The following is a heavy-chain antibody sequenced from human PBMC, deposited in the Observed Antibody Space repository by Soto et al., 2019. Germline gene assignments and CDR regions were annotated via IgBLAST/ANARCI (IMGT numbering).Heavy chain of an antibody. J-gene: IGHJ5*02. Sequence: QVQLQESGPGLVKPSQTLSLTCTVSGGSISSGGYYWSWIRQHPGKGLEWIGYIYYSGSTYYNPSRNSRVTISVDTSKNQFSLTVSSLTAADTAVYYCARGVTVTALGCDPWGQGTLVTVSS. CDR2: IYYSGST. CDR3: ARGVTVTALGCDP. V-gene: IGHV4-31*03. CDR1: GGSISSGGYY. D-gene: IGHD4-17*01.